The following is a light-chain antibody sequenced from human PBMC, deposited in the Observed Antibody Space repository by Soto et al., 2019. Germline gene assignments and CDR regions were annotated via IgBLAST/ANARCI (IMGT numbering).Light chain of an antibody. CDR2: GAS. Sequence: EIVLTQSPGTLSLSPGERATLSCRASQSVSSSYLAWYQQKPGQAPRLLMYGASSRATGTPDRFSGSGSGTDFTLTISRLEPEDLAVYYCQQYDNWRTFGPGTKVDI. CDR1: QSVSSSY. CDR3: QQYDNWRT. J-gene: IGKJ3*01. V-gene: IGKV3-20*01.